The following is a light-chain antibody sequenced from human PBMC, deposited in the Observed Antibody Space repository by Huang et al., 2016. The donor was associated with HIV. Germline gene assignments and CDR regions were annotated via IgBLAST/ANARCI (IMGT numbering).Light chain of an antibody. J-gene: IGKJ4*01. CDR3: QQRAKGIS. V-gene: IGKV3-11*01. Sequence: IVLTQSPATLSWYPGERVTLSCRASQSADNYIAWYPQKPGQSPKPLIYDASNRAAGTPVRVSGSGSGTDFSLTISSLESEDLAVYYCQQRAKGISFGGGTKLEFK. CDR2: DAS. CDR1: QSADNY.